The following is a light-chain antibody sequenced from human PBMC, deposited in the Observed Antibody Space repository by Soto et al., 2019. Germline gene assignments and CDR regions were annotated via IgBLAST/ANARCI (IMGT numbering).Light chain of an antibody. V-gene: IGKV3-15*01. Sequence: IMVKISPGAVSVSGRERTTLSCWASQSVNRKLAWYQQKPGQAPRLLIYGASTGATDIPARFSGSGSGTEFTFTCSILQSDDFAVYYRQQYNNLLPTFGQGTKVDIK. J-gene: IGKJ1*01. CDR1: QSVNRK. CDR2: GAS. CDR3: QQYNNLLPT.